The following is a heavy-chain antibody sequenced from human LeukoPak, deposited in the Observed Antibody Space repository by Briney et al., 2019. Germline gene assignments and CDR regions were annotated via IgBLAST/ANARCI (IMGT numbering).Heavy chain of an antibody. CDR3: ARDVVNYDFWSGYYKDYGMDV. CDR2: INSDGSST. CDR1: GFTFSSYW. D-gene: IGHD3-3*01. Sequence: GGSLRLSCAASGFTFSSYWMHWVRQAPGKGLVWVSRINSDGSSTSYADSVKGRFTISRDNAKNTLYLQMNSLRAEDTAVYYCARDVVNYDFWSGYYKDYGMDVWGQGATVTVSS. V-gene: IGHV3-74*01. J-gene: IGHJ6*02.